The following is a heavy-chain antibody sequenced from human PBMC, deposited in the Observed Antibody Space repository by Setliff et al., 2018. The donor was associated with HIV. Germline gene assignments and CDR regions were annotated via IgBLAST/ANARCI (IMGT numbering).Heavy chain of an antibody. CDR3: ARVEYYYDSSGYYYDY. Sequence: GASVKVSCKASGYTFTSYDINWVRQATGQGLEWMGWMNPNSGNTGYAQKFQGRVTMTRNTSTSTVYMELSSLRSEDTAAYYCARVEYYYDSSGYYYDYWGQGTLVTAPQ. J-gene: IGHJ4*02. V-gene: IGHV1-8*02. D-gene: IGHD3-22*01. CDR1: GYTFTSYD. CDR2: MNPNSGNT.